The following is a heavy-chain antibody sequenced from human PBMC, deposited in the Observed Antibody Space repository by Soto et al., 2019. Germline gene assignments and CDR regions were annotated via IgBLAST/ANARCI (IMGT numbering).Heavy chain of an antibody. Sequence: QVQLQQWGAGLLKPSETLSLTCAVYGGSFSGYYWSWIRQPPGKGLEWIGEINHSGSTNYNPSLMSRVTISVDTSKNQFSLKLSSVTAADTAVYYCARAQWDIVVVVAASKGAFDIWGQGTMVTVSS. V-gene: IGHV4-34*01. J-gene: IGHJ3*02. D-gene: IGHD2-15*01. CDR1: GGSFSGYY. CDR2: INHSGST. CDR3: ARAQWDIVVVVAASKGAFDI.